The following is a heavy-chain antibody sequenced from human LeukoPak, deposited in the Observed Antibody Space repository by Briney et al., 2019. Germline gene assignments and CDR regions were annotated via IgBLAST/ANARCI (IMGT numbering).Heavy chain of an antibody. CDR2: MNPNSGNT. CDR3: ARSYSSGWYTPYYYYYMDV. V-gene: IGHV1-8*01. J-gene: IGHJ6*03. CDR1: GYTFTSYD. D-gene: IGHD6-19*01. Sequence: ASVKVSCKASGYTFTSYDINWVRQATGQGLEWMGWMNPNSGNTGYAQKFQGRVTMTRNTSISTAYMELSSLTSEDTAVYYCARSYSSGWYTPYYYYYMDVWGKGTTVTVSS.